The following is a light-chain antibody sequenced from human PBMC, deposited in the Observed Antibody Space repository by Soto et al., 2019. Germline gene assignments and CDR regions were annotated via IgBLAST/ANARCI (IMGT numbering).Light chain of an antibody. J-gene: IGKJ1*01. CDR3: QQYNSYSPT. Sequence: TQMTQSNSTMAASIGDGLTITCRASQSISVWLAWYQQKAGKAPNLLIYKASRLESGVPSRFSGSGSETEFTLTISGLQPGDSATYYCQQYNSYSPTFGQGTKVDIK. V-gene: IGKV1-5*03. CDR1: QSISVW. CDR2: KAS.